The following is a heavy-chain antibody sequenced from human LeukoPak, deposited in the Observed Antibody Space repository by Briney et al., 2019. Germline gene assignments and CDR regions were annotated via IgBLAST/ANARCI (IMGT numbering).Heavy chain of an antibody. CDR2: IWYDGSNK. CDR3: AKEGRAYFDY. J-gene: IGHJ4*02. Sequence: GSLRLSCAASGFTFSSYGMHWVRQASGKGLEWVAVIWYDGSNKYYADSVKGRFTISRDNSKNTLYLQMNSLRAEDTAVYYCAKEGRAYFDYWGQGTLVTVSS. V-gene: IGHV3-33*06. CDR1: GFTFSSYG.